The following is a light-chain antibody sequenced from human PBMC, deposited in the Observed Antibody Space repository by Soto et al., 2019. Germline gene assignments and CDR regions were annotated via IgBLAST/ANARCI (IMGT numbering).Light chain of an antibody. J-gene: IGLJ1*01. CDR3: NSYTSKSTGV. CDR1: SSDVGGYNY. CDR2: EVS. Sequence: QSALTQPASVSGSPGQSITISCTGTSSDVGGYNYVSWYQQHPGKAPKLIIYEVSNRPSGVSKRFSGSKSGNQASLTISGLQAEDESDYYCNSYTSKSTGVFGTGTKLTVL. V-gene: IGLV2-14*01.